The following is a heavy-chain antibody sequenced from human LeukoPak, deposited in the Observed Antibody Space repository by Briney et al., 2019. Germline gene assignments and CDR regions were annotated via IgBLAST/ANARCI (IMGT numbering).Heavy chain of an antibody. CDR1: GFTVSSNY. V-gene: IGHV3-53*01. CDR3: VREVWELRGVFDY. D-gene: IGHD1-26*01. Sequence: GGSLRLSCAASGFTVSSNYMSWVRQAPGKGLEWVSVIYSGGSTYYADSVKGRFTISRDNSKNTLYLQMNSLRAEDTAVYYCVREVWELRGVFDYWGQGTLVTVSS. CDR2: IYSGGST. J-gene: IGHJ4*02.